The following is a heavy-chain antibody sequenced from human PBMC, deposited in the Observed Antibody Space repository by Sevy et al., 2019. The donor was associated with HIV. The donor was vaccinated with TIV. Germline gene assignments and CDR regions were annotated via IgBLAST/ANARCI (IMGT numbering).Heavy chain of an antibody. Sequence: GESLKISCKVSGYSFTSYWIGWVRQMPGKGLEWMGIIYPGDSDTRYSPSFQGQVTISADKSISTAYLQWSSLKASDTAMYYCARRVYSSSSSLSLYYYYMDVWGKGTTVTVSS. D-gene: IGHD6-6*01. CDR1: GYSFTSYW. J-gene: IGHJ6*03. CDR3: ARRVYSSSSSLSLYYYYMDV. CDR2: IYPGDSDT. V-gene: IGHV5-51*01.